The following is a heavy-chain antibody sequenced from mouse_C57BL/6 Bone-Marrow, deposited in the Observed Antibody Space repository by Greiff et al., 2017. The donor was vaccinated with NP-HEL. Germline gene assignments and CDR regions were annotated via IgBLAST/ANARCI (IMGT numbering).Heavy chain of an antibody. Sequence: VQLQQSGPVLARPGASVKMSCKTSGYTFTSYWMHWVKQRPGQGLEWIGDIYPGNSDTSYNQKFKGKAKLTAVTSASTAYMELSTLTNEDSAIYYCTRPGSSYGFAYWGQGTLVTVSA. CDR3: TRPGSSYGFAY. J-gene: IGHJ3*01. CDR2: IYPGNSDT. CDR1: GYTFTSYW. D-gene: IGHD1-1*01. V-gene: IGHV1-5*01.